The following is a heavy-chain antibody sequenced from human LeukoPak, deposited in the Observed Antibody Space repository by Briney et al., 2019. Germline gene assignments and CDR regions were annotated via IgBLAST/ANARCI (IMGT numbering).Heavy chain of an antibody. CDR2: ITYSGSI. V-gene: IGHV4-34*01. CDR1: GGSFSGKY. J-gene: IGHJ5*02. D-gene: IGHD3-10*01. CDR3: ARRLLGGGFGAPYNWFDP. Sequence: SETLSLTCAVSGGSFSGKYWTWIRQPPGKGLEWIGEITYSGSIYYNPSLKSRVTISVDTSKNQFSLKLNSVAAADTAVYYCARRLLGGGFGAPYNWFDPWGQGTLVTVSS.